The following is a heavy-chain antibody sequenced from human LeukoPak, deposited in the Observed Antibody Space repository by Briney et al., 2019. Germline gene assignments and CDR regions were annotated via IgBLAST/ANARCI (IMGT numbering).Heavy chain of an antibody. CDR3: ARDPELRVVPAAPRYYGMDV. J-gene: IGHJ6*02. CDR2: IIPIFGTA. CDR1: GGTFSSYA. Sequence: SVKVSCKASGGTFSSYAISWVRQAPGQGLEWMGGIIPIFGTANYAQKFQGRVTITADESTSTAYMELSSLRSEDTAVYYCARDPELRVVPAAPRYYGMDVWGQGTTVTVSS. D-gene: IGHD2-2*01. V-gene: IGHV1-69*13.